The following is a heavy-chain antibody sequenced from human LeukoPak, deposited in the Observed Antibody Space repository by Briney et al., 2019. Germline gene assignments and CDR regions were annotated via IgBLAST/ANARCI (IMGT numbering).Heavy chain of an antibody. J-gene: IGHJ5*02. V-gene: IGHV3-48*01. CDR2: IGTSSTTI. CDR3: ARVERSWFDP. CDR1: GFTFSSYT. D-gene: IGHD3-3*01. Sequence: GGSLRLSCAASGFTFSSYTMNWVRQPPGKGLEWVSNIGTSSTTIYYADSVKGRFTISRDNAKNSLYLQMNSLRADDTAVYYCARVERSWFDPWGQGTLVTVSS.